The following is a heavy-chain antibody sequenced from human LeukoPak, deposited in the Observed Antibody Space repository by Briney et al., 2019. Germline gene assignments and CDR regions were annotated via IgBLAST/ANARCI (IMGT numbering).Heavy chain of an antibody. CDR1: GYTFTCYY. Sequence: ASVKVSCKASGYTFTCYYMHWVRQAPGQGLEWMGWINPNSGGTNYAQKFQGRVTMTRDTSIRTAYMELGRLTYNDTAVYYCARAVESVTTIDYWGQGTLVTVSS. V-gene: IGHV1-2*02. J-gene: IGHJ4*02. CDR3: ARAVESVTTIDY. D-gene: IGHD4-17*01. CDR2: INPNSGGT.